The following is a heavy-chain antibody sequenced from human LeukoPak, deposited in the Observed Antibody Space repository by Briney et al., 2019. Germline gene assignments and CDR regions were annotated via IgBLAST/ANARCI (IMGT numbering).Heavy chain of an antibody. J-gene: IGHJ5*02. Sequence: PSETLSLTCTVSGGSISSYDWSWIRQPPGKGLEWMGYIYYSGSTTYNASLKSRVTISVDTSKNQFSLKLSSVTAADTAVYYCARRRGTSFDPWGQATLVTASS. CDR3: ARRRGTSFDP. CDR1: GGSISSYD. V-gene: IGHV4-59*08. D-gene: IGHD2-2*01. CDR2: IYYSGST.